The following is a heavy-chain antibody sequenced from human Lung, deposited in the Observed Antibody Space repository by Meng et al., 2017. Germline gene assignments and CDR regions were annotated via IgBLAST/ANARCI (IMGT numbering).Heavy chain of an antibody. CDR1: GGSFSDYD. Sequence: VDLKQWGAGLWRPSETLTLTCVVSGGSFSDYDWSWIRQPPGTGLEWIGEINHSGSTNYNPSLESRATISVDTSQNNLSLKLSSVTAADSAVYYCARGPTTMAHDFDYWGQGTLVTVSS. CDR3: ARGPTTMAHDFDY. CDR2: INHSGST. D-gene: IGHD4-11*01. J-gene: IGHJ4*02. V-gene: IGHV4-34*01.